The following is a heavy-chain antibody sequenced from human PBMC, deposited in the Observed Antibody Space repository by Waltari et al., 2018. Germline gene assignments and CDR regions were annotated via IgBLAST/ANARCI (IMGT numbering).Heavy chain of an antibody. CDR1: GGQFRTPG. Sequence: QVQVVQSGAEVTKPGSSVRVSCKASGGQFRTPGVMWARQAPGQGLEWTGKITPVFGDPTYAQTFQGRVTITADESTSTVYLDFRSLTSDDTAIYYCASALTNKEYFSFWGQGTLLTVSS. V-gene: IGHV1-69*18. D-gene: IGHD3-16*01. J-gene: IGHJ1*01. CDR3: ASALTNKEYFSF. CDR2: ITPVFGDP.